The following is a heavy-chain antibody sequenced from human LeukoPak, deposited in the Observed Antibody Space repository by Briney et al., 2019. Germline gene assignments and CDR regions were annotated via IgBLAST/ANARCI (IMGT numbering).Heavy chain of an antibody. V-gene: IGHV3-74*03. J-gene: IGHJ4*02. CDR2: IVSDGSST. CDR3: VRDNYGVDY. D-gene: IGHD3-10*01. CDR1: GFTFNRYW. Sequence: GGSLRLSRAASGFTFNRYWMQLVRPAPRKGLVWVSHIVSDGSSTTYADSVKGRFTTSRDNAKNTLYLQMNSLRAEDTAVYYCVRDNYGVDYWGQGTLVTVSS.